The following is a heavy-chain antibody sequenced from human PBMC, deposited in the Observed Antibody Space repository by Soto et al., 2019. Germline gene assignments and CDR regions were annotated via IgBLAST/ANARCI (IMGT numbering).Heavy chain of an antibody. V-gene: IGHV3-64*04. Sequence: GGSLRLSCSASGFTFSNYAMNWVRQAPGRRLEYVAAITSDGLKTYYPDSVKGRFTISRHNSKNTLYLQINSLTTDDTAVYYCARDTRRYGDYGNYYYYYVDVWGKGTTVTVSS. CDR3: ARDTRRYGDYGNYYYYYVDV. J-gene: IGHJ6*03. CDR1: GFTFSNYA. D-gene: IGHD4-17*01. CDR2: ITSDGLKT.